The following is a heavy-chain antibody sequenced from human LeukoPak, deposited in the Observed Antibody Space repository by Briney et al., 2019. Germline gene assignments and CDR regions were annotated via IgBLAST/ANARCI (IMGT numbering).Heavy chain of an antibody. V-gene: IGHV5-51*03. D-gene: IGHD6-19*01. CDR1: GYSFTSYW. CDR3: ARRIPSSSGIIDY. CDR2: IYPGDSGT. J-gene: IGHJ4*02. Sequence: KPGESLKISCKGSGYSFTSYWIGWVRQMPGKGLEWMGIIYPGDSGTRYSPSFQGQVTISADKSISTAYLQWSSLKASDTAMYYCARRIPSSSGIIDYWGQGTLVTVSS.